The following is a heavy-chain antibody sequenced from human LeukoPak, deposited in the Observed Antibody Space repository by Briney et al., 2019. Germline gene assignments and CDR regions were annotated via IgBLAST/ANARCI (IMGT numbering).Heavy chain of an antibody. CDR3: VRRATSSSGED. Sequence: GESLKISCKGSGYSFTSYWIGWVRQMPGKGLEWMGISYPGDSDARYSPSFQGQVTISAGKSISTAYLQWSSLKASDTAIYYCVRRATSSSGEDWGQGTLVTVSS. D-gene: IGHD6-6*01. CDR2: SYPGDSDA. CDR1: GYSFTSYW. V-gene: IGHV5-51*01. J-gene: IGHJ4*02.